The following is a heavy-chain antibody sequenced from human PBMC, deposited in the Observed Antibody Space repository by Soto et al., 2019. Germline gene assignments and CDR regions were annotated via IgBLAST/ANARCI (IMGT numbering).Heavy chain of an antibody. CDR2: ISGNGDSP. CDR1: GFTFSNFA. V-gene: IGHV3-23*01. Sequence: GGSLRLSCAASGFTFSNFAMSWVCQAPGKGLECVALISGNGDSPYYADSVKGRFTISRDNSRNTVYLQMNSLRAEDTAVYYCAKDQVILVAPLIVDLFDPCAQGTLVTVSS. J-gene: IGHJ5*02. CDR3: AKDQVILVAPLIVDLFDP. D-gene: IGHD2-15*01.